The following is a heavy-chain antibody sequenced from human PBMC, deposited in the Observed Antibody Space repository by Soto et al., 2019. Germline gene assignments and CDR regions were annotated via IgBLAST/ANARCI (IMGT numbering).Heavy chain of an antibody. D-gene: IGHD3-16*01. CDR1: GGSISSSSYY. CDR2: IYYSGTT. V-gene: IGHV4-39*01. Sequence: QPQLQESGPGLVKPSETLSLTCTVSGGSISSSSYYWGWIRQPPGKGPEWIGSIYYSGTTYYNPPLKSRVTISVDTSKNQFSLKLSSVTAADTAVYYCASSKGGWFDPWGQGTLVTVSS. CDR3: ASSKGGWFDP. J-gene: IGHJ5*02.